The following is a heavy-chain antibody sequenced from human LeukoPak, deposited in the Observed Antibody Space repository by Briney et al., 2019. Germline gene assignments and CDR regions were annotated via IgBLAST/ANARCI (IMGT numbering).Heavy chain of an antibody. CDR2: IYYSGST. CDR1: GGSISSSSYY. J-gene: IGHJ5*02. D-gene: IGHD6-19*01. Sequence: PSETLSLTCTVSGGSISSSSYYWGWIRQPPGKGLEWIGSIYYSGSTYYNPSLKSRVTISVDTSENQFSLKLSSVTAADTAVYYCARDSAAVAGNWFDPWGQGTLVTVSS. CDR3: ARDSAAVAGNWFDP. V-gene: IGHV4-39*07.